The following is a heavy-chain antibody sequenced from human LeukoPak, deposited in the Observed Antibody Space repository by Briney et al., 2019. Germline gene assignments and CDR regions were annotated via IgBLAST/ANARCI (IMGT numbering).Heavy chain of an antibody. CDR1: GFTFDDYA. Sequence: PGRSLRLSRAPSGFTFDDYATHWVRHAPGTGLEWVSGISWNNGSIIYADSVKGRFTVSRDNAKNSLYLQMNSLRAEDTAWYYCAKDSSIAVAGTSYYFYYWGQGTLVTVSS. V-gene: IGHV3-9*01. D-gene: IGHD6-19*01. CDR2: ISWNNGSI. J-gene: IGHJ4*02. CDR3: AKDSSIAVAGTSYYFYY.